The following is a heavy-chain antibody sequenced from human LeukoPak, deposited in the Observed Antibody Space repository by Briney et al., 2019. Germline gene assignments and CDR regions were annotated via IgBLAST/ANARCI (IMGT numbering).Heavy chain of an antibody. CDR2: ISGSGGST. V-gene: IGHV3-23*01. J-gene: IGHJ4*02. Sequence: GGSLRLSCAASGFTFSSYAMSWVRQAPGKGLEWVSAISGSGGSTYYADSVKGRFTISRDNSKNTLYLQMNSLRAEDTAVYYCAKRLAYSNYGSALDYWGQGTLVTVSS. CDR1: GFTFSSYA. CDR3: AKRLAYSNYGSALDY. D-gene: IGHD4-11*01.